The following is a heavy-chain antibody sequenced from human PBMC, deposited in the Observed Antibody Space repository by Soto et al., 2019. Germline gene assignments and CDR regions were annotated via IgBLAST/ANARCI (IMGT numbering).Heavy chain of an antibody. CDR3: ARGSSGWPYYFDY. D-gene: IGHD6-19*01. CDR1: GFTVSSNY. V-gene: IGHV3-66*01. J-gene: IGHJ4*02. CDR2: IYSGGST. Sequence: QPGGSLRLSCAASGFTVSSNYMSWVRQAPGKGLEWVSVIYSGGSTYYADSVKGRFTISRDNSKNTLYLQMNSLRAEDTAVYYCARGSSGWPYYFDYWGQGTLVTVSS.